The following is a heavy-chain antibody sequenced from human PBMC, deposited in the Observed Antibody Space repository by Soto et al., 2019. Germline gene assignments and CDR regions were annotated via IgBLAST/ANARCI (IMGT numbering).Heavy chain of an antibody. CDR3: AREVVVVTLLSGYFDY. CDR1: GGSISSGGYY. V-gene: IGHV4-31*03. D-gene: IGHD2-21*02. CDR2: IYYSGST. Sequence: PSETLSLTCTVSGGSISSGGYYWSWIRQHPGKGLEWIGYIYYSGSTYYNPSLKSRVTISVDTSKNQFSLKLSSVTAADTAVYYCAREVVVVTLLSGYFDYWGQGTLVTVSS. J-gene: IGHJ4*02.